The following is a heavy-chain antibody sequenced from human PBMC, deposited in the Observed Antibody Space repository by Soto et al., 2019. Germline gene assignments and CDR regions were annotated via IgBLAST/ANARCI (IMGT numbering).Heavy chain of an antibody. CDR1: GFTFSSYA. D-gene: IGHD3-16*01. CDR3: AKVAVDDYVFDY. Sequence: GGSLRLSCAASGFTFSSYATSWVRQAPGKGLEWVSAISGSGGSTYYADSVKGRLTISRDNSKNTLYLQMNSLRAEDTAVYYCAKVAVDDYVFDYWGQGTLVTVSS. CDR2: ISGSGGST. V-gene: IGHV3-23*01. J-gene: IGHJ4*02.